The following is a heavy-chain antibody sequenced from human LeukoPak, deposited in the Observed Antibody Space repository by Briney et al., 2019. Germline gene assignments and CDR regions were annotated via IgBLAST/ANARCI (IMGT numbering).Heavy chain of an antibody. CDR3: AKVPMKEVDY. CDR2: IRYDGSNK. Sequence: GGSLRLSCAASVFTFSSYGMHWVRQAPGKGLEWVAFIRYDGSNKYYADSVKGRFTISRDNSKNTLYLQMNSLGAEDTTVYYCAKVPMKEVDYWGQGTLVTVSS. V-gene: IGHV3-30*02. CDR1: VFTFSSYG. J-gene: IGHJ4*02.